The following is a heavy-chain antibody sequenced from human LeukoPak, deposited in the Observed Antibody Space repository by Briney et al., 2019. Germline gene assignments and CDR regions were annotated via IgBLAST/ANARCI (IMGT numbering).Heavy chain of an antibody. CDR1: GFTFTTYW. CDR2: IKEDGSEK. CDR3: AKGYCSSTNCFYDY. V-gene: IGHV3-7*05. D-gene: IGHD2-2*01. J-gene: IGHJ4*02. Sequence: GGSLRLSCAASGFTFTTYWMTWVRQAPGKGLEWVANIKEDGSEKYYVDSVKGRFTISRDNSKNTLYLQMNSLRAEDTAVYYCAKGYCSSTNCFYDYWGQGTLVTVSS.